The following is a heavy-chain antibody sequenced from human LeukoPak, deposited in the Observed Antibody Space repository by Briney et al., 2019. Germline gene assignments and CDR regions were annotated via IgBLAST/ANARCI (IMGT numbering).Heavy chain of an antibody. CDR1: GFTFTRYS. CDR3: ARDPTNTRGRYAHSDY. D-gene: IGHD2-2*01. V-gene: IGHV1-18*01. CDR2: ISVYNGDT. J-gene: IGHJ4*02. Sequence: ASVKVCCKASGFTFTRYSIIWVRQAPGQGLEWMGWISVYNGDTTYAQKLKGRGTMTRGTSKSTVYMEMRSLSSDDTAVYYCARDPTNTRGRYAHSDYWGQGTLVTVSS.